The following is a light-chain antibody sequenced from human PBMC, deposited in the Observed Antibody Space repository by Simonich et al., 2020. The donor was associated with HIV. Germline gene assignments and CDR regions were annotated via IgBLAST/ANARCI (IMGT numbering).Light chain of an antibody. CDR3: QQYNKWPPWT. CDR2: GAS. J-gene: IGKJ1*01. Sequence: EIVMTQSPATLSVSPGERATLSCRPSQSVSSNLAWYQHKPGQAPRLLIYGASTRATGISARFSGSGSGTEFTLTISSLQSEDFAVYYCQQYNKWPPWTFGQGTKVEI. CDR1: QSVSSN. V-gene: IGKV3-15*01.